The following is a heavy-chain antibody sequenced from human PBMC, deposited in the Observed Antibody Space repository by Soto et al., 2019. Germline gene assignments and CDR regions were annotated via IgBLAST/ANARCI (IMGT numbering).Heavy chain of an antibody. CDR3: ARGWGYSYGGTWFGY. CDR1: GYSFTSYW. J-gene: IGHJ4*02. V-gene: IGHV5-51*01. D-gene: IGHD5-18*01. CDR2: IYPGDSDT. Sequence: GESLKISCKGSGYSFTSYWIGWVRQMPGKGLEWMGIIYPGDSDTNYNPSLKSRVTISVDTSKNQFSLKLSSVTAADTAVYYCARGWGYSYGGTWFGYWGQGTLVTVSS.